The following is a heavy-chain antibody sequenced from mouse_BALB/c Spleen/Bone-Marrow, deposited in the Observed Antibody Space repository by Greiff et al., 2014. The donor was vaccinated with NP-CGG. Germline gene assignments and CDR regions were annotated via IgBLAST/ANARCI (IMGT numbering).Heavy chain of an antibody. J-gene: IGHJ4*01. D-gene: IGHD2-2*01. CDR1: GYKFTDYE. V-gene: IGHV1-15*01. Sequence: QVQLKESGAELVRPGASVTLSCKASGYKFTDYEMHWVKQTPVHGLEWIGSIDPETGGTAYNQNFKGKATLSADRSSTTAYMELSSLTSEDSAVYYGTREGIYFGYDVPMDYWGQGTSVTVSS. CDR3: TREGIYFGYDVPMDY. CDR2: IDPETGGT.